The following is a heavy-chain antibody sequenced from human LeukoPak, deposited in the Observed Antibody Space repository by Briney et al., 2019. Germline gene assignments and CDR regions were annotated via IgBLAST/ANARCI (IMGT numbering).Heavy chain of an antibody. Sequence: ASMKVSCKASGYTFNNFDIDWIRQAPGQGLEWMGSVTPKSGDTDLAQKFQGRVTMTRDTSLNTAYLAVSSLTSDDTAVYYCARGHNYGSGESVARAYWGQGTLVIVSS. CDR1: GYTFNNFD. CDR3: ARGHNYGSGESVARAY. V-gene: IGHV1-8*02. J-gene: IGHJ4*02. D-gene: IGHD3-10*01. CDR2: VTPKSGDT.